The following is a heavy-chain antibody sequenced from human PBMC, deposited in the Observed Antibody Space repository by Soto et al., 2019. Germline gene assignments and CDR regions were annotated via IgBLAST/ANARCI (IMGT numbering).Heavy chain of an antibody. CDR3: ARGDCSGGSCYLGKLDY. CDR2: IYYSGST. CDR1: GRTISSYC. D-gene: IGHD2-15*01. V-gene: IGHV4-59*01. Sequence: PSGTLSLSFTVSGRTISSYCWSWIRQTPGKGLEWIGYIYYSGSTKYNPSLKSRVTISVDTSKNQFSLKLSSVTAADTAVYYCARGDCSGGSCYLGKLDYWGQGTLVTVSS. J-gene: IGHJ4*02.